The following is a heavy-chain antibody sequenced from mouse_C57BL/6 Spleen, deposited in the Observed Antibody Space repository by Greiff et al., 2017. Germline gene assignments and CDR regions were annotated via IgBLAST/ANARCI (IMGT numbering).Heavy chain of an antibody. Sequence: VKLVESGPGLVQPSQSLSITCTVSGFSLTSYGVHWVRQSPGTGLEWLGVIWSGGSTDYNAAFISRLSISKDNSKSQVFFKMNSLQADDTAIYYCARNWGYYAMDYWGQGTSVTVSS. V-gene: IGHV2-2*01. CDR2: IWSGGST. CDR3: ARNWGYYAMDY. J-gene: IGHJ4*01. CDR1: GFSLTSYG.